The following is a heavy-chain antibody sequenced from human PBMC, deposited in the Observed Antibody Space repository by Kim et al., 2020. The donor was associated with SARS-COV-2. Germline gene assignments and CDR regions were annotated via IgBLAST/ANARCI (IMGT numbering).Heavy chain of an antibody. CDR2: INHSGST. J-gene: IGHJ6*02. D-gene: IGHD3-10*01. CDR3: ARAQRGRSYYGMDV. V-gene: IGHV4-34*01. Sequence: SETLSLTCAVYGGSFSGYYWSWIRQPPGKGLEWIGEINHSGSTNYNPSLKSRVTISVDTSKNQFSLQLSSVTAADTAVYYCARAQRGRSYYGMDVWGQGTTVTVSS. CDR1: GGSFSGYY.